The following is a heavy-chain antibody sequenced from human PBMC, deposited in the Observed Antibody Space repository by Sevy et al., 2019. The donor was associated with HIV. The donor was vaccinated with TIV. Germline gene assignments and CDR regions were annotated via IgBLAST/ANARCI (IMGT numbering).Heavy chain of an antibody. CDR2: ISSSGSII. CDR3: ARLYCSGGSCYGGGYFQH. Sequence: GGSLRLSCAASGFTFSDYYMSWIRQAPGKGLEWVSYISSSGSIIYYADSVKGRFTISRDNAKNSLNLQMNSLRAEDTAVYYCARLYCSGGSCYGGGYFQHWDQGTLVTVSS. CDR1: GFTFSDYY. J-gene: IGHJ1*01. D-gene: IGHD2-15*01. V-gene: IGHV3-11*01.